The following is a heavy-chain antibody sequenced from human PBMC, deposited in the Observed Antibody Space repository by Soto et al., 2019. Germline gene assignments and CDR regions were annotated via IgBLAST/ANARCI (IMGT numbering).Heavy chain of an antibody. CDR3: ASYPGYSGYDYGLSQWDYRDY. CDR1: GGSISSSSYY. CDR2: IYYSGST. D-gene: IGHD5-12*01. V-gene: IGHV4-39*01. J-gene: IGHJ4*02. Sequence: QLQLQESGPGLVKPSETLSLTCTVSGGSISSSSYYWGWIRQPPGKGLEWIGSIYYSGSTYYNPSLKSRVTISVDTSKNQFSLKLSSVTAADTAVYYCASYPGYSGYDYGLSQWDYRDYWGQGTLVTVSS.